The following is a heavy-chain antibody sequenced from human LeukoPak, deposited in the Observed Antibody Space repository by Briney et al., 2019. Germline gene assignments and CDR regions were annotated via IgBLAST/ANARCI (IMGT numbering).Heavy chain of an antibody. CDR2: IHPNSGGT. CDR3: ARDVKRGDYGGYDAFDI. Sequence: ASVKVSCKASGYTFTGYYMHWVRQAPGQGLQWMGWIHPNSGGTNYAQKFQSRVTMTRDTSISTAYMELSRLRSDDTAVYYCARDVKRGDYGGYDAFDIWGQGTMVTVSS. V-gene: IGHV1-2*02. CDR1: GYTFTGYY. D-gene: IGHD4-17*01. J-gene: IGHJ3*02.